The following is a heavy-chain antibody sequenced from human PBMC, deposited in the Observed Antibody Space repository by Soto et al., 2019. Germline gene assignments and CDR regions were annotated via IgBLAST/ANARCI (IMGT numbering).Heavy chain of an antibody. D-gene: IGHD3-3*01. J-gene: IGHJ4*02. Sequence: ASVKVSCKASGYTFTGYYMHWVRQAPGQGLEWMGWINPNSGGTNYAQKFQGWVTMTRDTSISTAYMELSRLRSDDTAVYYCASYDFWSGYWLNYWGQGTLVTVSS. CDR3: ASYDFWSGYWLNY. V-gene: IGHV1-2*04. CDR2: INPNSGGT. CDR1: GYTFTGYY.